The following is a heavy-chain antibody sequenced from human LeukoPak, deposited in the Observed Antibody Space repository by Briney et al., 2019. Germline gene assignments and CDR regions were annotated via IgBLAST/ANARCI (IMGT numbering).Heavy chain of an antibody. J-gene: IGHJ4*02. Sequence: SVKVSCKASGGTFISYAISWVRQAPGQGLEWMGRIIPIFGTANYAQKFQGRVTITTDESTSTAYMELSSLRSEDTAVYYCARGDYDSSGYYYNWGQGTLVTVSS. CDR2: IIPIFGTA. CDR3: ARGDYDSSGYYYN. D-gene: IGHD3-22*01. V-gene: IGHV1-69*05. CDR1: GGTFISYA.